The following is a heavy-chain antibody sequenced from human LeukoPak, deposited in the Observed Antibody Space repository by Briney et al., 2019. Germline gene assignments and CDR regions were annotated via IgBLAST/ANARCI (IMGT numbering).Heavy chain of an antibody. V-gene: IGHV4-30-2*01. Sequence: SETLSLTCTVSGGSISSGGYYWSWIRQPPGKGLEWIGYIYHSGSTHYNPSLKSRVTISVDRSKNQFSPKLSSVTAADTAVYYCARSPAVSGSHFDYWGQGTLVTVSS. J-gene: IGHJ4*02. CDR1: GGSISSGGYY. CDR2: IYHSGST. D-gene: IGHD1-26*01. CDR3: ARSPAVSGSHFDY.